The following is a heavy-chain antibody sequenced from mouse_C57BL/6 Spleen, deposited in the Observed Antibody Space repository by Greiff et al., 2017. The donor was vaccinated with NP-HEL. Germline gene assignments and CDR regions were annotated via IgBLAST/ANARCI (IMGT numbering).Heavy chain of an antibody. V-gene: IGHV3-6*01. CDR2: ISYDGSN. Sequence: EVQLQQSGPGLVKPSQSLSLTCSVTGYSITSGYYWNWIRQFPGNQLEWMGYISYDGSNNYNPSLKNRISITRDTSKNQFFLKLNSVTTEDTATYYCARGKLTGYFDYWGQGTTLTVSS. CDR1: GYSITSGYY. D-gene: IGHD4-1*01. CDR3: ARGKLTGYFDY. J-gene: IGHJ2*01.